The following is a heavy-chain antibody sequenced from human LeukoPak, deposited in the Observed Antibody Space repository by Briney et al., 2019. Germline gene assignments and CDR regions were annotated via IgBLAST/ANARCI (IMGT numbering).Heavy chain of an antibody. V-gene: IGHV4-30-4*08. Sequence: SQTLSLTCTVSGGSMSSGDCYWSWIRQPPGKGLEWIGYIYYSGSTYYNPSLKSRVTISVDTSKNQFSLKLSSVTAADTAVYYCARGGSSGYPFDYWGQGTLVTVSS. D-gene: IGHD3-22*01. CDR1: GGSMSSGDCY. J-gene: IGHJ4*02. CDR3: ARGGSSGYPFDY. CDR2: IYYSGST.